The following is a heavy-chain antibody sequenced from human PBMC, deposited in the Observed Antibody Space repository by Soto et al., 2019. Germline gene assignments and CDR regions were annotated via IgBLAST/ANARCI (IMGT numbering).Heavy chain of an antibody. Sequence: SETLSLTRPVSSSSISSYYWGWSRLPPGQGLEWVGYIYYTGTTSYNPSLKGRVTVSLDTSKKQFSLKLRSVTAADTAVYFCARLGGYYQAFDQWGQGALVTVSS. CDR2: IYYTGTT. V-gene: IGHV4-59*08. CDR3: ARLGGYYQAFDQ. J-gene: IGHJ4*01. CDR1: SSSISSYY. D-gene: IGHD3-22*01.